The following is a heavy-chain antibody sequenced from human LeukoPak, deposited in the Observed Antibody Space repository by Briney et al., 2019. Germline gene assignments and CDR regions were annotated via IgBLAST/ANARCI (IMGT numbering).Heavy chain of an antibody. V-gene: IGHV3-30*02. Sequence: PGGSLRLSCATSGFTFSSYYMRWVRQAPGKCLEWVAVVHNDGDTKYFGDSVKGRFTISRDNSKNTLYLQMNSLRAEDTAVYYCATGTGYYYDRWGQGTLVTVAS. CDR1: GFTFSSYY. CDR3: ATGTGYYYDR. CDR2: VHNDGDTK. D-gene: IGHD3-9*01. J-gene: IGHJ4*02.